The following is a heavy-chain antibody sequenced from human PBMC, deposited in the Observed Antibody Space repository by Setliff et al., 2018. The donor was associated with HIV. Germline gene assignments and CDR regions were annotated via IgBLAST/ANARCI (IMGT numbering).Heavy chain of an antibody. CDR2: ISAYNGNT. Sequence: ASVKVSCKASGYTFTSYGISWVRQAPGQGLEWMGWISAYNGNTNYAQKLQGRVTMTTDTSTSTAYMELRSLRSDDTAVYYCVKVSRGTVVRGVILVGYFDYWGQGTLVTVSS. V-gene: IGHV1-18*01. D-gene: IGHD3-10*02. CDR1: GYTFTSYG. CDR3: VKVSRGTVVRGVILVGYFDY. J-gene: IGHJ4*02.